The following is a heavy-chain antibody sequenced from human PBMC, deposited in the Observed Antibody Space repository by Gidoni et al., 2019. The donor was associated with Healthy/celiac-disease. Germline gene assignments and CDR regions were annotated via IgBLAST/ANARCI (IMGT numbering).Heavy chain of an antibody. Sequence: QVQLVESGGGVVQPGRSLRLSCAASGFTFSSYAMHWVRQAPGTGLEWLAVISYDGSNKYYADSVKGRFTISRDNSKNTLYLQMNSLRAEDTAVYYCARDTGDFDYWGQGTLVTVSS. D-gene: IGHD4-4*01. CDR1: GFTFSSYA. J-gene: IGHJ4*02. V-gene: IGHV3-30-3*01. CDR3: ARDTGDFDY. CDR2: ISYDGSNK.